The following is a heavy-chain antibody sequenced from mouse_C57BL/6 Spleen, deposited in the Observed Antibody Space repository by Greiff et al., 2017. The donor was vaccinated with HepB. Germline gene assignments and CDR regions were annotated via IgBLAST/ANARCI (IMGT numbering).Heavy chain of an antibody. D-gene: IGHD3-3*01. CDR3: ASMRDGEDFDD. V-gene: IGHV1-50*01. J-gene: IGHJ2*01. CDR2: IDPSDSYT. Sequence: VQLQQPGAELVKPGASVKLSCKASGYTFTSYWMQWVKQRPGQGLEWIGEIDPSDSYTNYNQKFKGKATLTVDTSSSTAYMQLSSLTSEDSAVYYCASMRDGEDFDDWGQGTTLTVAS. CDR1: GYTFTSYW.